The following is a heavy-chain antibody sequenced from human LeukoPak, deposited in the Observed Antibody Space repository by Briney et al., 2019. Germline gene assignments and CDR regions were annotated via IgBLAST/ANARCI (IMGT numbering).Heavy chain of an antibody. CDR3: ARERRGQVSARQTVAFDM. CDR2: FNYTGRT. Sequence: SETLSLTCAVYGGSFSEYHWSWIRQPPGKSLEWIGEFNYTGRTHYNPSLTSRVTISIDMFERQFSLRLTSVTAADTAVYYCARERRGQVSARQTVAFDMWAQGTMVIVSS. J-gene: IGHJ3*02. D-gene: IGHD5/OR15-5a*01. V-gene: IGHV4-34*01. CDR1: GGSFSEYH.